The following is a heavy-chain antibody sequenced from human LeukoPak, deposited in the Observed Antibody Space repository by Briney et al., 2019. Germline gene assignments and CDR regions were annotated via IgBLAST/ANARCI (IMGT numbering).Heavy chain of an antibody. CDR2: MNPNSGNT. CDR3: ARGGRSWYYYMDV. V-gene: IGHV1-8*02. Sequence: SVKVSCKASGYTFTSYGISWVRQAPGQGLEWMRWMNPNSGNTGYAQKFQGRVTMTRNTSISTAYMELSSLRSEDTAVYYCARGGRSWYYYMDVRGKGTTVTVSS. D-gene: IGHD2-15*01. J-gene: IGHJ6*03. CDR1: GYTFTSYG.